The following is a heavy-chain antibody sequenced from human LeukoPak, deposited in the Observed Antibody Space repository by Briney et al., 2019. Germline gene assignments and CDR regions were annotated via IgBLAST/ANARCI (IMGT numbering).Heavy chain of an antibody. CDR2: ISSSGSTI. D-gene: IGHD1-26*01. Sequence: GGSLRLSCAASGFTFSDYYMSWIRQAPGKGLEWVSYISSSGSTIYYADSVKGRFTISRDDAKDSLYLQMNSLRAEDTAVYYCARDPVHQGSHGFDYWGQGTLVTVSS. J-gene: IGHJ4*02. V-gene: IGHV3-11*01. CDR1: GFTFSDYY. CDR3: ARDPVHQGSHGFDY.